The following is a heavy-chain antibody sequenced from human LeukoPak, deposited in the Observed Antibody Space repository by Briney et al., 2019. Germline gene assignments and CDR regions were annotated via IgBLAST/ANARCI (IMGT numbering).Heavy chain of an antibody. J-gene: IGHJ3*01. CDR2: IIPIFGTA. V-gene: IGHV1-69*13. CDR3: ATHPPNGGVYYYDSSGYFRSG. D-gene: IGHD3-22*01. Sequence: SVKVSCKASGGTFSSYAISWVRQAPGQGLEWMGGIIPIFGTANYAQKFQGRVTITADESTSTAYMELSSLRSEDTAVYYCATHPPNGGVYYYDSSGYFRSGWGQGTMVTVSS. CDR1: GGTFSSYA.